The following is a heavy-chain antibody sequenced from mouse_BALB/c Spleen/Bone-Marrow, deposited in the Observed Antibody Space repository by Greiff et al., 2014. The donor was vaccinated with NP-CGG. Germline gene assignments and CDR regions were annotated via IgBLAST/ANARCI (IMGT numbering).Heavy chain of an antibody. CDR2: IWGDGST. J-gene: IGHJ3*01. Sequence: QVQLKESGPGLVAPSQSLSITCTVSGFSLTGYSVNWVRQPPGKGLEWLGMIWGDGSTDYNSALKSRLSISKDNSKSQVFLKMNSLQTDDTARYHCARSDGYYEGFAYWGQGTLVTVSA. CDR1: GFSLTGYS. V-gene: IGHV2-6-7*01. CDR3: ARSDGYYEGFAY. D-gene: IGHD2-3*01.